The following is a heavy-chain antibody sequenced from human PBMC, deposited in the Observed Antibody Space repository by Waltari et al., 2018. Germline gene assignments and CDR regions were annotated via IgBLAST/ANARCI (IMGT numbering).Heavy chain of an antibody. Sequence: QVQLQASGPGLVKPSETLSLTCSLSGGSMNYYYWSWLRQPPGKGLEWIGYIHFLASNNYNPSLKSRVTMSLDTSKNQFPLRLTSVTAADTAVYYWAGEKGLDQHVHNYRSFDVWGQGTMLTVSS. CDR2: IHFLASN. CDR1: GGSMNYYY. D-gene: IGHD3-16*02. CDR3: AGEKGLDQHVHNYRSFDV. J-gene: IGHJ3*01. V-gene: IGHV4-59*01.